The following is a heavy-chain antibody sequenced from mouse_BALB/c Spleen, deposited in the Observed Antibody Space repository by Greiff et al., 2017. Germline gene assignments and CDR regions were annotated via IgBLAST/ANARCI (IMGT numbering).Heavy chain of an antibody. J-gene: IGHJ2*01. D-gene: IGHD1-1*01. CDR2: ISSGSSTI. CDR1: GFTFSSFG. V-gene: IGHV5-17*02. Sequence: EVMLVESGGGLVQPGGSRKLSCAASGFTFSSFGMHWVRQAPEKGLEWVAYISSGSSTIYYADTVKGRFTISRDNPKNTLFLQMTSLRSEDTAMYYCAREEIYYGDRYFDYWGQGTTLTVSS. CDR3: AREEIYYGDRYFDY.